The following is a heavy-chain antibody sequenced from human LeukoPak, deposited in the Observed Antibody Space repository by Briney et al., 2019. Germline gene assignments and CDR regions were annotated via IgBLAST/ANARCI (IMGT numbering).Heavy chain of an antibody. D-gene: IGHD3-16*01. Sequence: SETLSLTCTVSGGSISSYYWSWIRQPPGKGLEWIGYIYYSGSTNYNPSLKSRVTISVDTSKNQFSLKLSSVTAADTAVYYYARNDAYYSPFQHRGQGTLVTVSS. CDR1: GGSISSYY. J-gene: IGHJ1*01. CDR2: IYYSGST. CDR3: ARNDAYYSPFQH. V-gene: IGHV4-59*01.